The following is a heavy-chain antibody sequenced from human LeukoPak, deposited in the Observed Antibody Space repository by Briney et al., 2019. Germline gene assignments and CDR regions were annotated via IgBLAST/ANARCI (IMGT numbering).Heavy chain of an antibody. D-gene: IGHD3-3*01. J-gene: IGHJ4*02. CDR1: GYTFTSYY. CDR3: ARDITIFGVVKGYFDY. V-gene: IGHV1-46*01. Sequence: ASVKVSCKASGYTFTSYYMHGVRQAPGQGLEWMGIINPSGGSTSYAQKLQGRVTMTTDTSTSTAYMELRSLRSDDTAVYYCARDITIFGVVKGYFDYWGQGTLVTVSS. CDR2: INPSGGST.